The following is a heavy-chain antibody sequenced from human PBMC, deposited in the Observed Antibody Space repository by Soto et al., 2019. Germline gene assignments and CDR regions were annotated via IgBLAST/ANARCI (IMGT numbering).Heavy chain of an antibody. V-gene: IGHV4-39*01. CDR1: GGSISSSTYY. CDR2: IYYSGST. Sequence: SETLSLTCTVSGGSISSSTYYWGWIRQPPGKGLEWIGSIYYSGSTYYNPSLKSRVTISVDTSKNQFSLKLSSVTAADTAVYYCARLPSGSYFDYWGQGTLVTVSS. J-gene: IGHJ4*02. CDR3: ARLPSGSYFDY. D-gene: IGHD1-26*01.